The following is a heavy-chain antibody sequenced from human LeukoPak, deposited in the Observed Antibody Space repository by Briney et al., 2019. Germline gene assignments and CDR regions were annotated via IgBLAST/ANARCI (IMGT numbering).Heavy chain of an antibody. J-gene: IGHJ4*02. Sequence: GGSLRLSCASSGFTFNNYAMTWVRQAPGKGLEWVSSITASGGSTYCADSVKGRFTISRDNSKNTLYLQMSSLRAEDTAVYYCASDYPTSGIVTIFDYWGQGTLVTVSS. D-gene: IGHD1-1*01. CDR3: ASDYPTSGIVTIFDY. CDR1: GFTFNNYA. CDR2: ITASGGST. V-gene: IGHV3-23*01.